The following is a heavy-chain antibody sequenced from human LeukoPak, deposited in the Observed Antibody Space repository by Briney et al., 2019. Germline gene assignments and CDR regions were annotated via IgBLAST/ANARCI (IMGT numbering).Heavy chain of an antibody. Sequence: PSETLSLTCAVYGGSFSGYYWSWIRQPPGKGLEWIGEINHSGSTNYNPSLKSRVTISVDTSKNRLSLRLSSVTAADAAVYYCAAEDSNGMDVWGQGTTVTVSS. V-gene: IGHV4-34*01. CDR1: GGSFSGYY. CDR3: AAEDSNGMDV. CDR2: INHSGST. D-gene: IGHD3-22*01. J-gene: IGHJ6*02.